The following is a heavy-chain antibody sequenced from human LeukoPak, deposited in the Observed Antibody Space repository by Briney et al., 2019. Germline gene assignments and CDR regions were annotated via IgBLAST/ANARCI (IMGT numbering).Heavy chain of an antibody. V-gene: IGHV6-1*01. J-gene: IGHJ5*02. Sequence: SQTLSLTCDISGDSVSSNRAIWNWIRQSPSRGLEWLGRTYYRSKWYNDYASCVESRIIINPDTSKNQFSLHLTSVTAEDTAVYFCVRETGYGEPHWFDPWGQGTLVTVSS. D-gene: IGHD4-17*01. CDR2: TYYRSKWYN. CDR3: VRETGYGEPHWFDP. CDR1: GDSVSSNRAI.